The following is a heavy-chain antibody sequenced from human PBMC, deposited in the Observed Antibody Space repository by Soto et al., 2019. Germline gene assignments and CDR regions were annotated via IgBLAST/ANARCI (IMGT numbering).Heavy chain of an antibody. CDR3: AKDRHDFWSGYYYYGMDV. J-gene: IGHJ6*02. CDR2: ISWNSGSI. CDR1: GFTFDDYA. V-gene: IGHV3-9*01. D-gene: IGHD3-3*01. Sequence: PGGSLRLSCAASGFTFDDYAMHWVRQAPGKGLEWVSGISWNSGSIGYADSVKGRFTISRDNAKNSLYLQMNSLRAEDTALYYCAKDRHDFWSGYYYYGMDVWGQGTTVTVSS.